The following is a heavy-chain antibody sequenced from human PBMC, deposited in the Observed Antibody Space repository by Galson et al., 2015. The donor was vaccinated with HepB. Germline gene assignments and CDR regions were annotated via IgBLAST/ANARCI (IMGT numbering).Heavy chain of an antibody. V-gene: IGHV1-46*03. CDR3: ASPAYSGSYFPPDY. CDR2: INPRGGST. Sequence: SVKVSCKASGYSFTNYYMHWVRQAPGQGLEWMGMINPRGGSTSYAQKFQGRVTMTRDTSTSTVYMELSSLRSEDTAVYYCASPAYSGSYFPPDYWGQGTLVTVSS. D-gene: IGHD1-26*01. CDR1: GYSFTNYY. J-gene: IGHJ4*02.